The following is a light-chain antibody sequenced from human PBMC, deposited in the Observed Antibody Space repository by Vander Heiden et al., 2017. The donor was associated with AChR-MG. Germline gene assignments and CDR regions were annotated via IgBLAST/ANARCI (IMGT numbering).Light chain of an antibody. V-gene: IGLV2-11*01. CDR3: CSYAGSYTWV. CDR1: RSDVGGYNY. CDR2: DVS. Sequence: QSALTQPRSVSGSPGTSVTISCTGTRSDVGGYNYFSWYQQHPGKDPKLMVYDVSTRPDGVPVRFSGSKSANTASLTISGLQAEDEADYYCCSYAGSYTWVFGGGTTLTVL. J-gene: IGLJ3*02.